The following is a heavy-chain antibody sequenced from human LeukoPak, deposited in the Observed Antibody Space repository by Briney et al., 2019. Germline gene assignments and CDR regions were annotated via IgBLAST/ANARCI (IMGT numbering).Heavy chain of an antibody. CDR3: ARVLIAASLCY. V-gene: IGHV1-2*02. J-gene: IGHJ1*01. Sequence: ASVKVSCKASGYTFTGYYMHWVRQAPGRGLEWMGWINPNSGDTNYAQKFQGGVTMTRDTSISTAYMELSRLRSDDTAVYYCARVLIAASLCYWGQGTLVTVSS. CDR1: GYTFTGYY. D-gene: IGHD6-13*01. CDR2: INPNSGDT.